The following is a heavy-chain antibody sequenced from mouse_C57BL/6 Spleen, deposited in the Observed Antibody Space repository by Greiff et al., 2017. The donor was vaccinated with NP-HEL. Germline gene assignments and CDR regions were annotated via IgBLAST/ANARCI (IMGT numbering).Heavy chain of an antibody. J-gene: IGHJ2*01. V-gene: IGHV1-78*01. D-gene: IGHD2-4*01. Sequence: QVQLQQSDAELVKPGASVKISCKVSGYTFTDHTIHWMKQRPEQGLEWIGYIYPRDGSTKYNEKFKGKATLTADKSSSTAYMQLNSLTSEDSAVYFCARTYYDYDDGDYFDYWGQGTTLTVSS. CDR2: IYPRDGST. CDR1: GYTFTDHT. CDR3: ARTYYDYDDGDYFDY.